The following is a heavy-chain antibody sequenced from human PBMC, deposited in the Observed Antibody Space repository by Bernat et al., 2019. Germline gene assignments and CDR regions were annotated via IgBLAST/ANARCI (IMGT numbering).Heavy chain of an antibody. Sequence: EVQLVQSGAEVKKPGESLKISCKGSGYSFTSYWIGWVRQMPGKGLEWMGIIYPGDSDTRYSTSFQGQVTIAGAQAISAAYPQWSSLQASDTAMYYCAMTYCSRTSCPRGHAFDIWDQGTMVTVSS. J-gene: IGHJ3*02. V-gene: IGHV5-51*03. CDR3: AMTYCSRTSCPRGHAFDI. D-gene: IGHD2-2*01. CDR1: GYSFTSYW. CDR2: IYPGDSDT.